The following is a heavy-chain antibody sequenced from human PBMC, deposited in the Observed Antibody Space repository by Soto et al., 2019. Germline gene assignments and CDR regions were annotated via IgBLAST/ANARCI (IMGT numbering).Heavy chain of an antibody. D-gene: IGHD3-3*01. CDR3: ARTRCSFWGGYPKTYYY. CDR2: MNPNSGNT. CDR1: GYSFTSYD. V-gene: IGHV1-8*01. J-gene: IGHJ4*02. Sequence: GASVRVSCKASGYSFTSYDINWVRQATGQGLEWMGWMNPNSGNTGYAQKFQGRVTMTRNTSISTAYMELSSLRSEDTAVYYCARTRCSFWGGYPKTYYYRGQGTLVTVSS.